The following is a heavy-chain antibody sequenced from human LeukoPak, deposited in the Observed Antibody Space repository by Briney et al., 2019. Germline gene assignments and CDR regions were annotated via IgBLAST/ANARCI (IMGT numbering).Heavy chain of an antibody. CDR2: MNPNSGNT. Sequence: GASVKVSCKASGYTFTSYDINWVRQATGQGLEWMGWMNPNSGNTGYAQKFQGRVTMTRNTSISTAYMELSSLRSEDTAVYYCASSGLVRRDDYYYYYMDVWGKGTTVTISS. V-gene: IGHV1-8*01. CDR1: GYTFTSYD. CDR3: ASSGLVRRDDYYYYYMDV. D-gene: IGHD6-19*01. J-gene: IGHJ6*03.